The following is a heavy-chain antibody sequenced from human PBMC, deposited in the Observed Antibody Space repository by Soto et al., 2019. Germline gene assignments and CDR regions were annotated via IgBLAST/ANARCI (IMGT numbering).Heavy chain of an antibody. D-gene: IGHD4-17*01. V-gene: IGHV1-69*01. CDR3: ARGEDDYGDFGSMDV. CDR2: IIPFLSAT. CDR1: GGHFDRFA. Sequence: QVQLVQSGAEVKKPGSSVKVSCRASGGHFDRFALSWLRQAHGQGLEWMGGIIPFLSATTYAQKFQGRDTITADESASTLYRELRSLTSDDTAVYYCARGEDDYGDFGSMDVWGQGTSVTVSS. J-gene: IGHJ6*02.